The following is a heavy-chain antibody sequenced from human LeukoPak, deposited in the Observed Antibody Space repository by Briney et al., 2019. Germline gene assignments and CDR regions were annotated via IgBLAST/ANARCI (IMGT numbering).Heavy chain of an antibody. V-gene: IGHV3-48*03. Sequence: GGSLRLSCAASGFTFSSYEMNWVRQAPGKGLEWVSYISSSGSTIYYPDSVKGRFTISRDNAKNSLYLQMNSLRAEDTAVYYCARDGGYSYGFDYWGQGTLVTVSS. CDR2: ISSSGSTI. D-gene: IGHD5-18*01. CDR3: ARDGGYSYGFDY. J-gene: IGHJ4*02. CDR1: GFTFSSYE.